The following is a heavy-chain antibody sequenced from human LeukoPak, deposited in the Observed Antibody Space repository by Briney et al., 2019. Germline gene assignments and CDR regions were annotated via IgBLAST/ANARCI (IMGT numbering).Heavy chain of an antibody. J-gene: IGHJ3*02. D-gene: IGHD2-2*01. Sequence: GESLRISCKGSGYSFTSYWISWVRQMPGKGLEWMGRIDPSDSYTNYSPSFQGHVTISADKSISTAYLQWSSLKASDTAMYYCARPHILSNSTSCYGGGCAFDIWGQGTMVTVSS. V-gene: IGHV5-10-1*01. CDR3: ARPHILSNSTSCYGGGCAFDI. CDR1: GYSFTSYW. CDR2: IDPSDSYT.